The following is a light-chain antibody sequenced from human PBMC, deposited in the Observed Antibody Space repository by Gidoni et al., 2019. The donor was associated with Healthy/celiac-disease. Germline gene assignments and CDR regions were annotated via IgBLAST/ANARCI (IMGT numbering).Light chain of an antibody. CDR2: AAS. V-gene: IGKV1-39*01. J-gene: IGKJ3*01. CDR1: QSISSY. CDR3: QQSYSTLFT. Sequence: DIQMTQSPSYLSASVGDRVTITCRASQSISSYLHWYQQKPGKAPKLLIYAASSLQSGVPSRFSGSGSGTDFTLTISSLQPEDFATYYCQQSYSTLFTFGPGTKVDIK.